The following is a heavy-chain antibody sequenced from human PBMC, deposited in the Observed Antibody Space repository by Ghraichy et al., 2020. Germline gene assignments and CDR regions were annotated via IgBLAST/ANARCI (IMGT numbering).Heavy chain of an antibody. CDR3: ARHSGSYFAQTIDY. CDR2: IYYSGST. CDR1: GGSISSSSYY. Sequence: SLTCTVSGGSISSSSYYWGWIRQPPGKGLEWIGSIYYSGSTYYNPSLKSRVTISVDTSKNQFSLKLSSVTAAVTAVYYCARHSGSYFAQTIDYWGQGTLVTVSS. J-gene: IGHJ4*02. D-gene: IGHD1-26*01. V-gene: IGHV4-39*01.